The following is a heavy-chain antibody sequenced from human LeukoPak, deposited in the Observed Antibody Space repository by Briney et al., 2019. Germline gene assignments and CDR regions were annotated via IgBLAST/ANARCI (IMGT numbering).Heavy chain of an antibody. J-gene: IGHJ4*02. CDR2: ISHRGTT. CDR1: GGSISSGGYY. CDR3: ARRGTSLRPMDS. Sequence: SETLSLTCTVSGGSISSGGYYWSWIRQSPGKGLEWIGEISHRGTTNYNPSLKSRVSISVDTSKNQYSLNLTSVTAADTAVYYCARRGTSLRPMDSWGQGTLVTVSS. V-gene: IGHV4-61*08.